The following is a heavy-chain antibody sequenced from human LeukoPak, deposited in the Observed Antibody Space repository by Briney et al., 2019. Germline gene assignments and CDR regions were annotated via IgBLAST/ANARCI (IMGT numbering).Heavy chain of an antibody. Sequence: PSQTLSLTCTVSGGSISSGGYYWSWIRQHPGKGLEWIGYIYYSGSTYYNPSLKSRVTISVDTSKNQFSLKLSSVTAADTAVYYCARDSMTTVMYGFDPWGQGTLVTVSS. D-gene: IGHD4-11*01. CDR3: ARDSMTTVMYGFDP. J-gene: IGHJ5*02. CDR2: IYYSGST. CDR1: GGSISSGGYY. V-gene: IGHV4-31*03.